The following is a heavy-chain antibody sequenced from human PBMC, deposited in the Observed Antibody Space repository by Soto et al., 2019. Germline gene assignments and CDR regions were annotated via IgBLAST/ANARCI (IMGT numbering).Heavy chain of an antibody. V-gene: IGHV3-23*01. J-gene: IGHJ4*02. CDR3: AKDPDRYDYVWGTFRYIDR. Sequence: GGSLRLSCTASGITFSNYAMSWVRQAPRKGLEWVSTISSSGGRPYYADSVKGRFTISRDNSKNTLYLQMNSLRAEDTAVYYCAKDPDRYDYVWGTFRYIDRWGLGTLVTVSS. D-gene: IGHD3-16*02. CDR2: ISSSGGRP. CDR1: GITFSNYA.